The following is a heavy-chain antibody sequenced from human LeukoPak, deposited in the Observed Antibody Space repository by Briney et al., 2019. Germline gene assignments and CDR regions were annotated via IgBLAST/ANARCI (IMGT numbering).Heavy chain of an antibody. D-gene: IGHD2-2*01. V-gene: IGHV1-18*01. CDR1: GYTFTNYG. Sequence: GASVKVSCKASGYTFTNYGISWVRQAPGQGLEWMGWISAYNGNTYYAQKLQGRVTMTTDTSRSTAYMELRSLRSDDTAVYYCARGGAVVVVPTAVSLDVWGRGTTVTVSS. J-gene: IGHJ6*02. CDR2: ISAYNGNT. CDR3: ARGGAVVVVPTAVSLDV.